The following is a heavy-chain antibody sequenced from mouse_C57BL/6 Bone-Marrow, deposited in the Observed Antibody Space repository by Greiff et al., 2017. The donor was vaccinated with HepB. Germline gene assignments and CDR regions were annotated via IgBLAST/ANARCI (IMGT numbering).Heavy chain of an antibody. CDR2: IDPENGDT. CDR3: TTRIYFAWFAY. V-gene: IGHV14-4*01. D-gene: IGHD2-1*01. CDR1: GFNIKDDY. J-gene: IGHJ3*01. Sequence: EVKLMESGAELVRPGASVKLSCTASGFNIKDDYMHWVKQRPEQGLEWIGWIDPENGDTEYASKFQGKATITADTSSNTAYLQLSSLTSEDTAVYYCTTRIYFAWFAYWGQGTLVTVSA.